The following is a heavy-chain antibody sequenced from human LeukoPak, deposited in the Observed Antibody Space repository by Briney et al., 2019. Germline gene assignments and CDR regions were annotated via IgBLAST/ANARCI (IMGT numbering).Heavy chain of an antibody. J-gene: IGHJ3*02. Sequence: SETLSLTCTVSGGSISSYYWSWIRQPPGKGLEWIGEINHSGSTNYNPSLKSRVTISVDTSRNQFSLKLSSVTAADTAVYYCARGDGDYGGAMDIWGQGTMVTVSS. D-gene: IGHD4-17*01. CDR1: GGSISSYY. CDR2: INHSGST. V-gene: IGHV4-34*01. CDR3: ARGDGDYGGAMDI.